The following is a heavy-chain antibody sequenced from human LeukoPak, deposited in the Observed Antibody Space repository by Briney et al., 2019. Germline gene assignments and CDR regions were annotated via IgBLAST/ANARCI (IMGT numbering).Heavy chain of an antibody. D-gene: IGHD6-13*01. CDR2: IYSRGSI. Sequence: PGGSLRLSCAASGFTVSSNYMSWVGQAPGKGLEWVSVIYSRGSIYYADSVKGRFTISRDNSKNTLYLQMNSLRAEDTAVYYCAKVRYSSSWYDFDYWGQGTLVTVSS. J-gene: IGHJ4*02. CDR3: AKVRYSSSWYDFDY. V-gene: IGHV3-66*01. CDR1: GFTVSSNY.